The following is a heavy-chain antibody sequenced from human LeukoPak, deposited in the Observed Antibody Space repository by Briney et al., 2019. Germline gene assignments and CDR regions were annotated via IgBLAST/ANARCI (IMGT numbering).Heavy chain of an antibody. CDR2: IYSGGST. CDR1: GFTFSSYA. Sequence: PGGSLRLSCAASGFTFSSYAMHWVRQAPGKGLEWVSVIYSGGSTYYADSVKGRFTISRDNSKNTLYLQMNSLRAEDTAVYYCAKSIVGAYDAFDIWGQGTMVTVSS. J-gene: IGHJ3*02. D-gene: IGHD1-26*01. V-gene: IGHV3-NL1*01. CDR3: AKSIVGAYDAFDI.